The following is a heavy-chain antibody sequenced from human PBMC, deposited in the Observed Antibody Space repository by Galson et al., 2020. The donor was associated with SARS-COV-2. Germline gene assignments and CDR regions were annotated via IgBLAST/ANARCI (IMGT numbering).Heavy chain of an antibody. D-gene: IGHD3-22*01. V-gene: IGHV3-33*01. CDR2: IWYDGSNK. Sequence: GGSLRLSCAESGFTFSSYGMHWVRQAPGKGLEWVAVIWYDGSNKYYADSVKGRFTISRDNSKNTLYLQMNSLRAEDTAVYYCARVVLRSWALDYWGQGTLVTVSS. CDR1: GFTFSSYG. J-gene: IGHJ4*02. CDR3: ARVVLRSWALDY.